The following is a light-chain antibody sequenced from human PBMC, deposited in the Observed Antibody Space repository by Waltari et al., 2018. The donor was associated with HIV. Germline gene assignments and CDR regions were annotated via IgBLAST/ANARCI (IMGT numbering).Light chain of an antibody. J-gene: IGLJ3*02. CDR1: SDNVGHQG. V-gene: IGLV10-54*04. Sequence: QPGLTQSPSVFEYLTQTVTLTCTGDSDNVGHQGAAWLQQSQGHPPKLLTYRDDNRPAGISDRFSTSRSGNTASLLIFDLKAEDEADYYCTAWDSRLSAWVFGGGTRLTVL. CDR2: RDD. CDR3: TAWDSRLSAWV.